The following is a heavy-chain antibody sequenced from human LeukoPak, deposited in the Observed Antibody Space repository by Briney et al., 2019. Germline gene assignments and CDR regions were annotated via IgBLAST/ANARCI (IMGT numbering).Heavy chain of an antibody. D-gene: IGHD3-22*01. CDR1: GFTFSSYA. V-gene: IGHV3-23*01. CDR2: ISGSGGST. CDR3: ANPGLYDSSGYYFPPYY. J-gene: IGHJ4*02. Sequence: PGGSLRLSCAASGFTFSSYAMSWVRQAPGKGLEWVSAISGSGGSTYYADSVKGRFTISRDNSKNTPYLQMNSLRAEDTAVYYCANPGLYDSSGYYFPPYYWGQGTLVTVSS.